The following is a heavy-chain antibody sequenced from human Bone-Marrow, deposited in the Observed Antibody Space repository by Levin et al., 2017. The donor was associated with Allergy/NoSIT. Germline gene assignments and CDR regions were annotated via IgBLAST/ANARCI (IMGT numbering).Heavy chain of an antibody. CDR2: INSDGSST. J-gene: IGHJ4*02. Sequence: GGSLRLSCAASGFTFSSYWMHWVRQAPGKGLVWVSRINSDGSSTSYADSVKGRFTISRDNAKNTLYLQMNRLRAEDTAVYYCARGGRMVATGLFDYWGQGTLVTVSS. V-gene: IGHV3-74*01. CDR1: GFTFSSYW. D-gene: IGHD5-12*01. CDR3: ARGGRMVATGLFDY.